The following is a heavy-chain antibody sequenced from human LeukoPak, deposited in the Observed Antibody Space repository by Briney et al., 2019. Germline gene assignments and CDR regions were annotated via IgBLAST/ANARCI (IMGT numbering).Heavy chain of an antibody. CDR3: ARDSDYYGSGSYARD. V-gene: IGHV3-30-3*01. D-gene: IGHD3-10*01. J-gene: IGHJ4*02. CDR1: GFTFSSYA. Sequence: GRSLRLSCAASGFTFSSYAMHWVRQAPGKGPEWVAVISYDGSNKYYADSVKGRFTISRDNSKNTLYLQMNSLRAEDTAVYYCARDSDYYGSGSYARDWGQGTLVTVSS. CDR2: ISYDGSNK.